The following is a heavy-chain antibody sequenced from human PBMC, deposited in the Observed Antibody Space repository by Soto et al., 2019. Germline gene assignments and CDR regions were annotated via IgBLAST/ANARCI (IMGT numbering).Heavy chain of an antibody. CDR1: GFTLSDYS. D-gene: IGHD1-1*01. V-gene: IGHV3-64*01. CDR3: ARVSGLGQAECDI. Sequence: EVQLVESGGGLVQPGGSLRLSCAASGFTLSDYSMHWVRQAAGKGLEYVSAISYKGDTTYYANSVKGRFTISRDNSKNTLYLQMGSLRAEDIAVYYCARVSGLGQAECDIWGQGTMVNVSS. J-gene: IGHJ3*02. CDR2: ISYKGDTT.